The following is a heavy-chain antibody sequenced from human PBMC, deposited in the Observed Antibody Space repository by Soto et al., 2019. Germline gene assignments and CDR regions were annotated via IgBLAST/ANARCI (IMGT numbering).Heavy chain of an antibody. CDR3: AKARYYDSTGHLYYFDY. J-gene: IGHJ4*02. D-gene: IGHD3-22*01. Sequence: PGGSLRLSCAASGFTFSNYAMSWVRQAPGKGLEWVSSITGSGDYTYYADSVKGRFTISRDNSKHTLYLQMNSLRAEDTAVYYCAKARYYDSTGHLYYFDYWGQGTLVTVSS. CDR1: GFTFSNYA. V-gene: IGHV3-23*01. CDR2: ITGSGDYT.